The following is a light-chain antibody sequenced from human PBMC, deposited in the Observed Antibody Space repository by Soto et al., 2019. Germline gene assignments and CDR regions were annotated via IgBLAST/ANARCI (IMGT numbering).Light chain of an antibody. CDR1: QSGSSN. CDR2: GAS. CDR3: QQYNNWRGT. Sequence: EIVMPQSPATLSVSPGERATLSCRASQSGSSNLVWYQQKPGQAPRLLIYGASTRATGIPARFSGSGSGTEFTLTISSLQSEDFAVYYCQQYNNWRGTFGQGTKVEIK. J-gene: IGKJ1*01. V-gene: IGKV3-15*01.